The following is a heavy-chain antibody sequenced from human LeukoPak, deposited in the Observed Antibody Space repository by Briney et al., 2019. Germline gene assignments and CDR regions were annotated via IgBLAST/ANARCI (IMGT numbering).Heavy chain of an antibody. CDR3: ARTPYYYDILTGYYLKYFDY. J-gene: IGHJ4*02. CDR2: IKQDGREK. V-gene: IGHV3-7*01. Sequence: GGSLRLSCAASGFTFSTYWMSWVGQAPGKGREGVANIKQDGREKYYVDSVKGRFTISRDNAKTSLYLQMNSLRAEDTAVYYCARTPYYYDILTGYYLKYFDYWVQGTLVTVSS. CDR1: GFTFSTYW. D-gene: IGHD3-9*01.